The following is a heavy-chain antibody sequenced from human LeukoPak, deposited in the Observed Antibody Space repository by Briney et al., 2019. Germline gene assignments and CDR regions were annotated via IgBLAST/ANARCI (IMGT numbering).Heavy chain of an antibody. J-gene: IGHJ4*02. V-gene: IGHV3-30*18. Sequence: PGRSLRLSCAASGFTFSSYGMHWVRQAPGKGLEWVAVISYDGSNKYYADSVKGRFTISRDNSKNTLYLRMNSLRAEDTAVYYCAKDQFSHWGQGTLVTVSS. CDR3: AKDQFSH. CDR1: GFTFSSYG. CDR2: ISYDGSNK.